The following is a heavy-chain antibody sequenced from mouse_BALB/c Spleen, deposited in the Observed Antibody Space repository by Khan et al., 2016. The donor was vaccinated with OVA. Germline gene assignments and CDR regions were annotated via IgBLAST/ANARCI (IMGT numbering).Heavy chain of an antibody. J-gene: IGHJ3*01. CDR2: INPSTDYT. Sequence: QVQLQQSGAELAKPGASVKMSCKASGYTFTNYWMHWVKQRPGQGLEWIGYINPSTDYTDSNQKFKDKATLTADKSSSTAYMQLSSLTSEDSAVYYCVNHGSTSAWFTYWGQGTLVTVSA. V-gene: IGHV1-7*01. CDR1: GYTFTNYW. D-gene: IGHD1-1*01. CDR3: VNHGSTSAWFTY.